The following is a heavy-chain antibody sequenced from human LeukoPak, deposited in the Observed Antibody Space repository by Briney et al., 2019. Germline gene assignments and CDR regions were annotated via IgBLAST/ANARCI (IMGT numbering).Heavy chain of an antibody. D-gene: IGHD3-3*02. V-gene: IGHV3-48*03. CDR2: ISSNSGRTI. J-gene: IGHJ4*02. CDR3: AREGHYYFDY. CDR1: GFTSSSYE. Sequence: GGSLRLSCVASGFTSSSYEMHWVRQAPGKGLEWVSYISSNSGRTIYYADSVKGRFTISRDNAKNSLYLQMNILRAEDAAVYYCAREGHYYFDYWGQGTLVTVSS.